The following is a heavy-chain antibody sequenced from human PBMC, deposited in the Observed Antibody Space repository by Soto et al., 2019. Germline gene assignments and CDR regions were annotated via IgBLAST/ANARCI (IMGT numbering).Heavy chain of an antibody. Sequence: PSETLSLTCAVSGGSISGTSYFWGWIRQPPGKKLEWIGSFYYSGSTYYNPSLKSRVTISVDTSKSQFSLKLTSVTAADTAVYYCARHVTFGYGSGRLPNIFDYWGQGALVTVSS. CDR1: GGSISGTSYF. CDR2: FYYSGST. V-gene: IGHV4-39*01. J-gene: IGHJ4*02. CDR3: ARHVTFGYGSGRLPNIFDY. D-gene: IGHD3-10*01.